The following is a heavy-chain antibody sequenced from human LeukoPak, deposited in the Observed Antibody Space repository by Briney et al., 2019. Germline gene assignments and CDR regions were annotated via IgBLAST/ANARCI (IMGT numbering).Heavy chain of an antibody. Sequence: SETLSLTCTVSGGSISSYYWSWIRQPPGRGLGWIGYIYYSGSTNYNPSLKSRVTISVDTSKNQFSLKLSSVTAADTAVYYCARDREYYGSGSYYPSGMDVWGQGTTVTVSS. V-gene: IGHV4-59*01. CDR1: GGSISSYY. D-gene: IGHD3-10*01. CDR3: ARDREYYGSGSYYPSGMDV. CDR2: IYYSGST. J-gene: IGHJ6*02.